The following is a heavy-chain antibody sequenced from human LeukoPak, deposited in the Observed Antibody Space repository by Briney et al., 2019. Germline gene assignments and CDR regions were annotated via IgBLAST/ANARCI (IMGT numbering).Heavy chain of an antibody. CDR3: SKVGGPYERSCPVDY. CDR2: ISYDGSNK. J-gene: IGHJ4*01. Sequence: GGSLRLSCAASGFTFSSYGMHWVRQAPGKGLEWVAVISYDGSNKYYADSVKGRFTISIDNSKNTLYLQMNSLRAEDTAVYYWSKVGGPYERSCPVDYWGQGTPVTVSS. V-gene: IGHV3-30*18. D-gene: IGHD3-10*01. CDR1: GFTFSSYG.